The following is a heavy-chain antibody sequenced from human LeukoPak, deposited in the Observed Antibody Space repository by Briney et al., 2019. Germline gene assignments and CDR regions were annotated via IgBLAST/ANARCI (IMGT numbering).Heavy chain of an antibody. CDR3: AREMYSSSSLAFDY. V-gene: IGHV1-18*01. CDR2: ISAYNGNT. J-gene: IGHJ4*02. Sequence: ASVKVSCKASGYTFTSYGISWVRQAPGQGLEWMGWISAYNGNTNYAQKFQGRVTITTDESTSTAYMELSSLRSEDTAVYYCAREMYSSSSLAFDYWGQGTLVTVSS. D-gene: IGHD6-6*01. CDR1: GYTFTSYG.